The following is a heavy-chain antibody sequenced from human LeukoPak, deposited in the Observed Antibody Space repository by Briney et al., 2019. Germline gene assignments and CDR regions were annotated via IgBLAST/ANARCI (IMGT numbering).Heavy chain of an antibody. CDR1: GYTFPSYG. CDR2: ISAYNGNT. V-gene: IGHV1-18*01. D-gene: IGHD2-15*01. J-gene: IGHJ4*02. CDR3: ARDQLVVVVAAHAFDY. Sequence: GASVKVSCKASGYTFPSYGISWVRQAPGQGLEWMGWISAYNGNTNYAQKLQGRVTMTTDTSTSTAYLELRSLISDDTAVYYCARDQLVVVVAAHAFDYWGQGTLVTVSS.